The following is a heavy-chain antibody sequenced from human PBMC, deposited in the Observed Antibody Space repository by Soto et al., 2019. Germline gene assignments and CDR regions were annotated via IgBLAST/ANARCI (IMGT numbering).Heavy chain of an antibody. CDR3: ARGISKYSSWYEPHTWFDA. V-gene: IGHV4-30-4*01. J-gene: IGHJ5*02. CDR1: GGPINSPDYY. Sequence: QVQLQESGPGLVKPSQTLSLTCTVSGGPINSPDYYWTWIRQSPGKGLEWIGYLYFNGGTQYNPSLRTPVCMSLDTSKKHFSLKMRSVTAADTAVYYCARGISKYSSWYEPHTWFDAWGPGVLVTVSS. D-gene: IGHD6-13*01. CDR2: LYFNGGT.